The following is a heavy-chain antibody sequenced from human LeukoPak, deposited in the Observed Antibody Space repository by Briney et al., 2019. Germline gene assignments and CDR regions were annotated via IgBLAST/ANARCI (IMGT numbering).Heavy chain of an antibody. J-gene: IGHJ4*02. CDR2: INHSGST. CDR3: AGQGTIAVAGTVDY. CDR1: GGSFSGYY. D-gene: IGHD6-19*01. V-gene: IGHV4-34*01. Sequence: SETLSLTCAVYGGSFSGYYWSWIRQPPGKGLEWIGEINHSGSTNYNPSLKSRVTISVDTSKNQFSLKLSSVTAADTAVYYCAGQGTIAVAGTVDYWGQGTLVTVSS.